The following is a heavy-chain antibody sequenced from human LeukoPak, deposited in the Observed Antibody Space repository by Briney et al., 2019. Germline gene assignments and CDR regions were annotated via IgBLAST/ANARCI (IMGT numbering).Heavy chain of an antibody. D-gene: IGHD2-2*01. V-gene: IGHV4-39*01. CDR2: IYYSGST. J-gene: IGHJ4*02. Sequence: SETLSLPCTVSGGSISSSSYYWGWIRQPPGKGLEWIGSIYYSGSTYYNPSLKSRVTISVDTSKNQFSLKLSSVTAADTAVYYCAVRIVPAAHIDYWGQGTLVTVSS. CDR1: GGSISSSSYY. CDR3: AVRIVPAAHIDY.